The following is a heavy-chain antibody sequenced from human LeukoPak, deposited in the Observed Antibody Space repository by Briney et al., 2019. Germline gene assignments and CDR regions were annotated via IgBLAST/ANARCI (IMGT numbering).Heavy chain of an antibody. CDR2: TYYRSKWNN. J-gene: IGHJ4*02. V-gene: IGHV6-1*01. Sequence: SQTLSLTCAISGDTVSSNIAAWNWIRQSPSRGLEWLGRTYYRSKWNNDYAVSVKSRISINPDTSKNQFSLQPNSVTPEDTAVYYCARDLCSGGSCYWRFDYWGQGTLVTVPS. D-gene: IGHD2-15*01. CDR1: GDTVSSNIAA. CDR3: ARDLCSGGSCYWRFDY.